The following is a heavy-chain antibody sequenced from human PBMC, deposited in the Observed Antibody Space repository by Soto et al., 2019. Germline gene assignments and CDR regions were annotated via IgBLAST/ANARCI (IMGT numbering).Heavy chain of an antibody. J-gene: IGHJ5*02. V-gene: IGHV3-23*01. D-gene: IGHD3-10*01. CDR2: IRGSAGNA. Sequence: EVQLLESGGGLVQPGGSLRLSCAGTGFTFSSYGMSWVRQAPGKGLEWVSTIRGSAGNANYADSVKGRFTISRDDSTNTVHLQMISLRPDDTAVYYCAKHLWFGESVCDPWGQGALVVVSS. CDR3: AKHLWFGESVCDP. CDR1: GFTFSSYG.